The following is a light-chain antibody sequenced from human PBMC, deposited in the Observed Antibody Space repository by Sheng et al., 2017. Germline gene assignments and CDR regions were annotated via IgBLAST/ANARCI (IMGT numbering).Light chain of an antibody. J-gene: IGLJ2*01. V-gene: IGLV3-21*01. CDR2: NDR. CDR3: QVWDSSTNHVV. Sequence: SYVLTQPPSVSVAPGQTATLTCEGNNIGSYSLHWYQQRPCQAPVMVIHNDRDRPSGIPERFSDSNSVNTATLTITSVEAGDEADYYCQVWDSSTNHVVFGRGTTLTVL. CDR1: NIGSYS.